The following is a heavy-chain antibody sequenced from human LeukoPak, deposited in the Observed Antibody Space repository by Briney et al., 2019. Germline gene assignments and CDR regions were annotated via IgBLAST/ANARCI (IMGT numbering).Heavy chain of an antibody. CDR2: IYYSGST. Sequence: SETLSLTCTVSGGSISSSSYYWGWIRQPPGKGLEWIGSIYYSGSTYYNPSLRGRVTISVDTFKTQFSLNLRSVTAADTAVYYCGRLIVVADAMTPSNYFDYWGQGTLVTVSS. CDR3: GRLIVVADAMTPSNYFDY. J-gene: IGHJ4*02. D-gene: IGHD2-2*01. V-gene: IGHV4-39*01. CDR1: GGSISSSSYY.